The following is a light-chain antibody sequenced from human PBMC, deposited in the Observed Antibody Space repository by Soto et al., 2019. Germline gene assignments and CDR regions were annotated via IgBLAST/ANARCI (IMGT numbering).Light chain of an antibody. CDR2: WAY. CDR3: QQYDTPPFT. Sequence: DIVMTQSPDSLAVSLGERATINCKSSQSLLNTSNNKTFLAWYQQKPGQPPKVLIYWAYTRESGVPDRFSGSGSGTDFTLHISDRQAEDVAVYFCQQYDTPPFTFGPGTKVEIK. CDR1: QSLLNTSNNKTF. J-gene: IGKJ3*01. V-gene: IGKV4-1*01.